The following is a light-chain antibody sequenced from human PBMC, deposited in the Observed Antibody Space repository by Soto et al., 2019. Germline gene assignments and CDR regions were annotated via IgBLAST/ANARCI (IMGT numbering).Light chain of an antibody. CDR2: GAS. V-gene: IGKV3-15*01. CDR3: QQYNKWLIT. J-gene: IGKJ5*01. Sequence: VLKLSPGTLSLSQGERTTLSCRASQSVSSNLAWYQQKPGQAPRLLIYGASTRATGIPARFSGSGSGTEFTLTISSLQSEDFAVYYCQQYNKWLITSGQGTRLEI. CDR1: QSVSSN.